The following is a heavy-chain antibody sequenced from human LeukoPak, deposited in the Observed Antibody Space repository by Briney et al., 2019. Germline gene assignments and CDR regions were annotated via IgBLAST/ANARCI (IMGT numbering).Heavy chain of an antibody. D-gene: IGHD2-15*01. J-gene: IGHJ4*02. CDR1: GFTFSNFA. Sequence: SGGSLRLSCAASGFTFSNFAMHWVRQAPGKGLEWVAVISYDENHKYYADSVKGRFTVSRDNSKNTLYLQMNSLRAEDTAVYYCARDLYCSGDSCYSGLKYWGQGTLVTVSS. V-gene: IGHV3-30*04. CDR3: ARDLYCSGDSCYSGLKY. CDR2: ISYDENHK.